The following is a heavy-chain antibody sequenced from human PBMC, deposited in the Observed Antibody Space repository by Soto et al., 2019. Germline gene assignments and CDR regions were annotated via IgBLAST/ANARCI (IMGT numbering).Heavy chain of an antibody. J-gene: IGHJ4*02. V-gene: IGHV3-33*01. Sequence: QVQLVESGGGVVQPGRSLRLSCAASGFNFSSYVMHWVRQAPGKGLEWVAVIWYGGGNKYYADSVMGRFTISRDNSKNTLYLQMNSLRAEDTAVYYCARDGQWLPRDGLRSSYYFDYWGQGTLVTVSS. CDR2: IWYGGGNK. CDR3: ARDGQWLPRDGLRSSYYFDY. CDR1: GFNFSSYV. D-gene: IGHD6-19*01.